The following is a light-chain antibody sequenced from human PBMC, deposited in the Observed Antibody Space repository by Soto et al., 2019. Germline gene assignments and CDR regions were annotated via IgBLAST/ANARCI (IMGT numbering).Light chain of an antibody. CDR2: PAS. Sequence: EIVMTQSPATLSVSPGERATLSCRASQSVGTSLVWYQQKPGQAPRLLIYPASGRATCVPARFSGSGSGTEFTLTISRLQSEDLAVYYRQRWYNWPPTFGQGTKMEIK. CDR3: QRWYNWPPT. V-gene: IGKV3-15*01. CDR1: QSVGTS. J-gene: IGKJ1*01.